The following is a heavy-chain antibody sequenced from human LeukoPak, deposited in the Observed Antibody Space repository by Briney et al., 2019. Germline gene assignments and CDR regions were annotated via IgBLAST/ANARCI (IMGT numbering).Heavy chain of an antibody. Sequence: GGSLSLFCAASGFTFSVSAMQCVRQASGRGLEGVGRIRSKANSYATAYAASVKGRFTISRDDSKNTAYLQMNSLKAEDTAVYYCTSAIYSGSYWGQGTLVTVSS. CDR3: TSAIYSGSY. D-gene: IGHD1-26*01. CDR2: IRSKANSYAT. CDR1: GFTFSVSA. J-gene: IGHJ4*02. V-gene: IGHV3-73*01.